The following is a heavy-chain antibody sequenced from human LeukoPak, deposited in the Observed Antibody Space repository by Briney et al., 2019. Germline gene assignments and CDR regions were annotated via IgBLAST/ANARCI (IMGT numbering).Heavy chain of an antibody. CDR1: GYTFTGYY. V-gene: IGHV1-2*02. CDR2: INPNSGGT. CDR3: ARSYDYVWGSYRSVTGDY. J-gene: IGHJ4*02. Sequence: ASVKVSCKASGYTFTGYYMHWVRQAPGQGLEWMGWINPNSGGTNYAQKFQGGVTMTRDTSISTAYMELSRLRSDDTAVYYCARSYDYVWGSYRSVTGDYWGQGTLVTVSS. D-gene: IGHD3-16*02.